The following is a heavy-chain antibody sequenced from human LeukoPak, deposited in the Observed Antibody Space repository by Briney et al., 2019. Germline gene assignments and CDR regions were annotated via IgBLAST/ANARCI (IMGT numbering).Heavy chain of an antibody. Sequence: ASVKVSCKTSGYTFIGYYIHWVRQAPGQGLEWMGWINPNSDDTNYAQKFQGRVTMTRDTSISTAYMELSSLRSEDTAAYYCARGDLYNFDNWGQGTLVTVSS. V-gene: IGHV1-2*02. CDR3: ARGDLYNFDN. CDR2: INPNSDDT. D-gene: IGHD3-10*01. J-gene: IGHJ4*02. CDR1: GYTFIGYY.